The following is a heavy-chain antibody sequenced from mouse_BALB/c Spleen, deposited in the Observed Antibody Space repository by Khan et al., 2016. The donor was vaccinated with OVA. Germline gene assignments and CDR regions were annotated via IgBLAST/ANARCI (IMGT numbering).Heavy chain of an antibody. V-gene: IGHV5-6*01. CDR2: INSDGYYT. CDR3: ASHLTGSFAY. J-gene: IGHJ3*01. Sequence: EVQGVESGGDLVKPGGSLRLSCAASGFTFSTYGMSWVRQFPDKRLEWVATINSDGYYTYYPDTLKGRFTISRNNAENTLYLHMSSLKSEDTAIYYCASHLTGSFAYWGHGTLVTVSA. CDR1: GFTFSTYG. D-gene: IGHD4-1*01.